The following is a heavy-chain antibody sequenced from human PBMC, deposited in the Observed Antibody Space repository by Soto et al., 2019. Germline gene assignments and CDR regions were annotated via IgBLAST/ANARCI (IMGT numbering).Heavy chain of an antibody. V-gene: IGHV3-21*01. CDR1: GFTFNSYS. CDR3: ARDGGVAATLANYFDY. D-gene: IGHD2-15*01. CDR2: MSRSSRYI. J-gene: IGHJ4*02. Sequence: PGGSLRLSCAASGFTFNSYSMNWVRQAPGKGLEWVSSMSRSSRYIYYADSVKGRFTISRDNAKNSVYLQMNSLRAEDTAVYYCARDGGVAATLANYFDYWGQGTLVPVSP.